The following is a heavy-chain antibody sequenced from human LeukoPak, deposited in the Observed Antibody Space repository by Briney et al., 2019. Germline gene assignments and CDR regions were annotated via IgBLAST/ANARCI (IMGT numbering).Heavy chain of an antibody. CDR3: AKDGPASFDY. D-gene: IGHD2-2*01. V-gene: IGHV3-23*01. J-gene: IGHJ4*02. CDR2: ISGSGAST. Sequence: VRQAXXXXVEWVSAISGSGASTYYADSVNGRFTISRDNSKNTLYLQMNSLRAEDTAVYYCAKDGPASFDYWGQGTLVTVSS.